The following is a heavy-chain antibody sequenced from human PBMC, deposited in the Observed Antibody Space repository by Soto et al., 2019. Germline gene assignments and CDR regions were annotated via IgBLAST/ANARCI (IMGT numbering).Heavy chain of an antibody. CDR2: FNPNSGGT. J-gene: IGHJ4*02. D-gene: IGHD3-3*01. V-gene: IGHV1-2*04. Sequence: QVQLVQSGAEVKKPGASVKVSCKASGYTFTGYYMHWVRQAPGQGLEWMGWFNPNSGGTNYAQKFQGWVTMTRDTSISTAYMELSRLRSDDTAVYYCARGTRSITIFGVVISGPCDYWGQGTLVTVSS. CDR1: GYTFTGYY. CDR3: ARGTRSITIFGVVISGPCDY.